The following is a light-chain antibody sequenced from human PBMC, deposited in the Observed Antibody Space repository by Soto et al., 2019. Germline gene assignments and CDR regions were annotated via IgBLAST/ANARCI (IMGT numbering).Light chain of an antibody. V-gene: IGLV2-14*01. CDR1: SNDVGGYNY. J-gene: IGLJ3*02. CDR2: EVT. Sequence: QSALTQPASVSGSPGQSITISCTATSNDVGGYNYVSWYQHHPGKAPKLIIYEVTNRPSGVSIRFSGSKSGYTASLTISGLQAEDEADYYCSSFTSTSTWVFGGGTKLTVL. CDR3: SSFTSTSTWV.